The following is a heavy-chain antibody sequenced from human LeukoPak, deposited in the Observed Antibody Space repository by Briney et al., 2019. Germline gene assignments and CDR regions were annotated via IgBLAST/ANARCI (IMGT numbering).Heavy chain of an antibody. CDR1: GFTFSSYA. CDR2: ISGSGGST. V-gene: IGHV3-23*01. CDR3: ARALYCSSTSCHAFDI. J-gene: IGHJ3*02. D-gene: IGHD2-2*01. Sequence: PGGSLRLSCAASGFTFSSYAMSWVRQAPGKGLEWVSAISGSGGSTYYADSVKGRFTISRDNAKNSLYLQMNSLRAEDTAVYYCARALYCSSTSCHAFDIWGQGTMVTVSS.